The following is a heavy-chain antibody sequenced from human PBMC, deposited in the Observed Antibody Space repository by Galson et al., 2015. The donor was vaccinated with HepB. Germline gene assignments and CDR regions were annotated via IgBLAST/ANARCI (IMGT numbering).Heavy chain of an antibody. V-gene: IGHV4-34*01. CDR3: ARGGASRYSS. CDR1: GGSFSGYY. J-gene: IGHJ5*02. D-gene: IGHD5-12*01. Sequence: ETLSLTCAVYGGSFSGYYLTWIRQAPGKGLQWIGEISPSGSTDYNPSLKSRVSMSVDTSKNQFSLKLSSVTAADTALYYCARGGASRYSSWGQGTLVTVSS. CDR2: ISPSGST.